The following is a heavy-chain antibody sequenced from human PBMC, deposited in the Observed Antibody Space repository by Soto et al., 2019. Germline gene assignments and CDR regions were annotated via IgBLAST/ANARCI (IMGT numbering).Heavy chain of an antibody. D-gene: IGHD3-3*01. CDR1: VFTFISYS. V-gene: IGHV3-64D*06. J-gene: IGHJ4*02. Sequence: VGSLRLSCSASVFTFISYSIRLFLQAPVKGLEYVSAISSNGGSTYYADSVKCRFTISRDNSKNTLYLQMSSLRAEDTAVYYCVKDYYTIDVDPLNAHWGKGNMVTVSS. CDR3: VKDYYTIDVDPLNAH. CDR2: ISSNGGST.